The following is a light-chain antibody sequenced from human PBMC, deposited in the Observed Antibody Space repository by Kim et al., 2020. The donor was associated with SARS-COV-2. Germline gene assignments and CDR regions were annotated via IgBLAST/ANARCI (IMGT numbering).Light chain of an antibody. CDR2: DNT. J-gene: IGLJ3*02. CDR1: SSSLGRNY. CDR3: GTWDSSLSVWV. Sequence: GQKVTISCSGSSSSLGRNYMSWYQQLPGTAPKLLIYDNTKRPSGIPDRFSASKSGTSATLGITGLQTGDEADYYCGTWDSSLSVWVFGGGTKVTVL. V-gene: IGLV1-51*01.